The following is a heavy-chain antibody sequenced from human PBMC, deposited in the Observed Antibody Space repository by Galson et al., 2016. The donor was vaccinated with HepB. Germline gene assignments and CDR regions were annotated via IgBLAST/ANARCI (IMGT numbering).Heavy chain of an antibody. CDR3: ARRHEYCPPVGCSVDY. Sequence: SLRLSCAASGFTFSNYGMHWVRQAPGKGLEWVAADSMDGRRKFYADSVKGRFTISRDNSNSMLFLQMSSLRVDDTAGYYCARRHEYCPPVGCSVDYWGQGTLVSVSS. D-gene: IGHD2/OR15-2a*01. CDR2: DSMDGRRK. V-gene: IGHV3-30*03. J-gene: IGHJ4*02. CDR1: GFTFSNYG.